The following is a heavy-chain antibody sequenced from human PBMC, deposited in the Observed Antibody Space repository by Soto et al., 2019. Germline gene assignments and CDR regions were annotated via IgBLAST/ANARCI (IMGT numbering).Heavy chain of an antibody. CDR3: ARYALGDFDY. D-gene: IGHD3-16*01. J-gene: IGHJ4*02. Sequence: SETLSLTCTVSGGSVSSGSYYWSWIRQPPGKGLEWIGYIYYSGSTNYNPSLKSRVTISVDTSKNQFSLKLSSVTAADTAVYYCARYALGDFDYWGQGTLVT. CDR2: IYYSGST. CDR1: GGSVSSGSYY. V-gene: IGHV4-61*01.